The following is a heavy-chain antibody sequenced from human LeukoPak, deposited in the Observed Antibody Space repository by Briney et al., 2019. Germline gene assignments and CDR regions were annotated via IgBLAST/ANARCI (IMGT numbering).Heavy chain of an antibody. CDR1: GFTFSSYW. Sequence: GGSLRLSCAASGFTFSSYWMHWVRQAPGKGLVWVSRINSDGSSTSYADSVKGRFTISRDNAKNTLYLQMNSLRAEDTAVYYCASDSSGYYPNDYWGQGTLVTVSS. CDR2: INSDGSST. J-gene: IGHJ4*02. D-gene: IGHD3-22*01. CDR3: ASDSSGYYPNDY. V-gene: IGHV3-74*01.